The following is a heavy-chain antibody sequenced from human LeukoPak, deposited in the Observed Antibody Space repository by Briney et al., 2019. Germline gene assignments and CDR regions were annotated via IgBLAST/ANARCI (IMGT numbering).Heavy chain of an antibody. Sequence: GGSLRLSCAASGFTFDDYAMHWVRQAPGKGLEWVSGISWNSGSIGYADSVKGRFTISRDNAKNSLYLQMNSLRAEDMALYYCAKDAGGNYYYMDVWGKGTTVTVSS. V-gene: IGHV3-9*03. J-gene: IGHJ6*03. D-gene: IGHD4-23*01. CDR1: GFTFDDYA. CDR3: AKDAGGNYYYMDV. CDR2: ISWNSGSI.